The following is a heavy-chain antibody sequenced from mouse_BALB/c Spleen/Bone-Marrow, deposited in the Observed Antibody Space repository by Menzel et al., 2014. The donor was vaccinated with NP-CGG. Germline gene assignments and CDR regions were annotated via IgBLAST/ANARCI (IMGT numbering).Heavy chain of an antibody. CDR1: GYSITSDYA. CDR2: ISYSGST. V-gene: IGHV3-2*02. Sequence: EVKLVESGPGLVKPSQSLSLTCTVTGYSITSDYAWNWIRQFPGNKLEWMDYISYSGSTSYNPSLKSRISITRDTSKNQFFLQLNSVTAEDTATYYCARSADWYFDVWGAGTRSPSPQ. J-gene: IGHJ1*01. CDR3: ARSADWYFDV.